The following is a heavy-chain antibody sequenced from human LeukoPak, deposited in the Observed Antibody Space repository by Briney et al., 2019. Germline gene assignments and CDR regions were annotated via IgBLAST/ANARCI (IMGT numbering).Heavy chain of an antibody. Sequence: GGSLRLSCAASGFTFSSHAISWVRQAPGKGLEWVSVISGSDSNTYYADSVKGRFTISRDNSKNTLYLQMNSLRAEDTAVYYCAKCASYWFLGYFDYWGQGSLATVSS. D-gene: IGHD3-9*01. V-gene: IGHV3-23*01. CDR3: AKCASYWFLGYFDY. J-gene: IGHJ4*02. CDR2: ISGSDSNT. CDR1: GFTFSSHA.